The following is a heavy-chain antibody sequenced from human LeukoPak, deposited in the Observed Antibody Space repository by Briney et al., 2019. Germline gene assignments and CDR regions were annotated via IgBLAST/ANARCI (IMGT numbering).Heavy chain of an antibody. J-gene: IGHJ4*02. CDR3: ATTTIRLGY. Sequence: ETLSLTCTVSGNSISSGDNYWSWIRQPAGKGLEWIGRMYYRGSTYHNPSLKSRVTISVDTSKNQFSLKLSSVTAADTAVYYCATTTIRLGYWGQGTLVTVSS. D-gene: IGHD1-26*01. V-gene: IGHV4-39*07. CDR1: GNSISSGDNY. CDR2: MYYRGST.